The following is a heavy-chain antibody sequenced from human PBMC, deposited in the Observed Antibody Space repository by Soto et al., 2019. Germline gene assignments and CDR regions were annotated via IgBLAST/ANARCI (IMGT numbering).Heavy chain of an antibody. J-gene: IGHJ4*02. CDR2: ISYDGSNK. CDR1: GFTFSSYV. V-gene: IGHV3-30*18. D-gene: IGHD1-1*01. Sequence: GGSLRLSCAASGFTFSSYVMHWVRQAPGNGLEWVAVISYDGSNKYYADSVKGRFTISRDNSKNTLYLQMNSLRAEDTAVYYCAKDRNGYFDYWGQGTLVTVSS. CDR3: AKDRNGYFDY.